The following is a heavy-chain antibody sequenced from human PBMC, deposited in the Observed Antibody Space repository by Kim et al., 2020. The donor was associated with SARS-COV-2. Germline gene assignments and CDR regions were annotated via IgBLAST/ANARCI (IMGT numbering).Heavy chain of an antibody. CDR2: INHNSGGT. CDR1: GYTFTGYY. D-gene: IGHD3-3*01. CDR3: ARDSSIFGVVITPLSYYYGMDV. V-gene: IGHV1-2*06. J-gene: IGHJ6*02. Sequence: VKVSCKASGYTFTGYYMHWVRQAPGQGLEWMGRINHNSGGTNYAQKFQGRVTMTRDTSISTAYMELSRLRSDDTAVYYCARDSSIFGVVITPLSYYYGMDVWGQGTTVTVSS.